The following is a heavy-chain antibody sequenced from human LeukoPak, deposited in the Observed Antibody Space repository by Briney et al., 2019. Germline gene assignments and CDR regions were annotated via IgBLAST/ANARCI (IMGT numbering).Heavy chain of an antibody. D-gene: IGHD6-19*01. CDR2: ISGSGGST. J-gene: IGHJ4*02. CDR3: ARHSYGSGWYYFDY. Sequence: PGGSLRLSCAASGFTFSSYAMSWVRQAPGKGLEWVSAISGSGGSTYYADSVKGRFTISRDNSKNTLYLQMHSLRAEDTAVYFCARHSYGSGWYYFDYWGQGTLVTVSS. CDR1: GFTFSSYA. V-gene: IGHV3-23*01.